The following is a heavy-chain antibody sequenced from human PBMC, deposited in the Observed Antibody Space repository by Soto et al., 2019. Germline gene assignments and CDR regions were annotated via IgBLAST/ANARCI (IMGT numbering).Heavy chain of an antibody. V-gene: IGHV4-4*02. J-gene: IGHJ1*01. CDR3: SRRSSGWYEGYFLN. CDR1: SDSISSTNW. Sequence: QVQLQESGPGLVEPSGTLSLTCAVSSDSISSTNWWSWVRQPPGRGLQWIGEVYHSGNTNYNPSLKSRVTMSVDKSKNQCSLNLSSVTAADTAVYYCSRRSSGWYEGYFLNWGQGTLVTVAS. D-gene: IGHD6-19*01. CDR2: VYHSGNT.